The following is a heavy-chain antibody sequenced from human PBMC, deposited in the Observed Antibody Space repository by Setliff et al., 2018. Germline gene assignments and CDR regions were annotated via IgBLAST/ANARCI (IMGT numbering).Heavy chain of an antibody. Sequence: SETLSLTCTVSGGSISSGTNYWSWIRQPAGRGLEWIGHIDPSGNTNYHPSLKSRVTISGDTSKDQFSLKLTSVTAADTAVYYCARSLGSGSYYNSRPFYSDYWGQGTLVTVSS. CDR3: ARSLGSGSYYNSRPFYSDY. J-gene: IGHJ4*02. V-gene: IGHV4-61*09. CDR1: GGSISSGTNY. CDR2: IDPSGNT. D-gene: IGHD3-10*01.